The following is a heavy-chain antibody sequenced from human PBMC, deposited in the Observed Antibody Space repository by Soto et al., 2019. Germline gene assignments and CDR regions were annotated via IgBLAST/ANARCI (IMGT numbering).Heavy chain of an antibody. J-gene: IGHJ6*02. CDR3: ARETDYDFLAGPSRGGDDYYYYGMDV. D-gene: IGHD3-9*01. CDR2: IWYDGSNK. Sequence: QVQLVESGGGVVQPGRSLRLSCAASGFTFSSYGMHWVRQAPGKGLEWVAVIWYDGSNKYYADSVKGRFTISRDNSKKPLYLQMNGLRAEDPAVYYCARETDYDFLAGPSRGGDDYYYYGMDVWCQGTTVTVSS. CDR1: GFTFSSYG. V-gene: IGHV3-33*01.